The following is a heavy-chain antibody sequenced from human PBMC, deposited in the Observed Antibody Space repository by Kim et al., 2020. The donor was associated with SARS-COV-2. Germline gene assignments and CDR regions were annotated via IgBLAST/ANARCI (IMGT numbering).Heavy chain of an antibody. V-gene: IGHV3-23*01. CDR2: ISGSGGST. CDR3: ASYSGYDYIRIAVAGRPFGY. Sequence: GGSLRLSCAASGFTFSSYAMSWVRQAPGKGLEWVSAISGSGGSTYYTDSVKGRFTITRDNSKNTLYLQMNSLRAEDTAVYYCASYSGYDYIRIAVAGRPFGYWGQGTLVTVSS. D-gene: IGHD5-12*01. CDR1: GFTFSSYA. J-gene: IGHJ4*02.